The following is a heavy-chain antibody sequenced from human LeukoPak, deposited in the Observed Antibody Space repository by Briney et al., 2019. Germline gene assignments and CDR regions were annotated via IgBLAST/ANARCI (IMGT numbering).Heavy chain of an antibody. CDR1: GGPISSGGYY. Sequence: SSQTLSLTCTVSGGPISSGGYYWSWIRQHPGKGLEWIGYIYYSGSTYYNPSLKSRVTISVDTSKNQFSLKLSSVTAADTAVYYCARRGRVWLPTTYWYFDLWGRGTLVTVSS. CDR3: ARRGRVWLPTTYWYFDL. V-gene: IGHV4-31*03. J-gene: IGHJ2*01. D-gene: IGHD5-12*01. CDR2: IYYSGST.